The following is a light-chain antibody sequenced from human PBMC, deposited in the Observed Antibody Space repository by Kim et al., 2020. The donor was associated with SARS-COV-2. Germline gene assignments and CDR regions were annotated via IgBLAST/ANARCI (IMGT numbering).Light chain of an antibody. V-gene: IGLV3-19*01. CDR1: SLRSYY. CDR2: GKN. J-gene: IGLJ2*01. Sequence: SSELTQDPAVSVALGQTVRITCQGDSLRSYYATWYQQKPGQAPILVIYGKNNRPSGIPDRFSGSSSGNTASLTITGAQADDEADYYCNSRDSNGNVV. CDR3: NSRDSNGNVV.